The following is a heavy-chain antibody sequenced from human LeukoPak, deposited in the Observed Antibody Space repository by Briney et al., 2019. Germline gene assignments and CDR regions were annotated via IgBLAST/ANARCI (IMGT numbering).Heavy chain of an antibody. Sequence: PGGSLRLSCAASGFDFSTYSMHWVRRAPGRGLEWLSYIDSSSSTIYYADSVKGRFTISRDNAKNTVYLQINSLRDEDTAVYYCARICSSTDCLIPDWGQGTLVTVSS. V-gene: IGHV3-48*02. CDR3: ARICSSTDCLIPD. D-gene: IGHD2-2*01. J-gene: IGHJ4*02. CDR1: GFDFSTYS. CDR2: IDSSSSTI.